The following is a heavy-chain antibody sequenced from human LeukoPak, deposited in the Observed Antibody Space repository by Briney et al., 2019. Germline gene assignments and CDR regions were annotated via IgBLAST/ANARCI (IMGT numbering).Heavy chain of an antibody. D-gene: IGHD5-18*01. CDR3: ARSPKTRGYSYGFDAFDM. CDR1: GFSFSIYN. Sequence: KAGGSLRLSCAASGFSFSIYNMNWVRQSPGKALEWVPSISTSSGYIHYADSLEGRFTASRDNTKKSLYLQMNSLRADDTAVYYCARSPKTRGYSYGFDAFDMWGQGTLVTVSS. V-gene: IGHV3-21*01. CDR2: ISTSSGYI. J-gene: IGHJ3*02.